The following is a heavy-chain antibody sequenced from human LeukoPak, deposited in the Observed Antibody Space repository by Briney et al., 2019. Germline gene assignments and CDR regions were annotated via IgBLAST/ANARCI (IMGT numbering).Heavy chain of an antibody. CDR1: GGTFSSYA. Sequence: SVKVSCTASGGTFSSYAISWVRQAPGQGLEWMGGIIPIFGTANYAQKFQGRVTITADESTSTAYMELSSLRSEDTAVYYCARARYCSGGSCPFYYYYGMDVWGQGTTVIVSS. V-gene: IGHV1-69*01. J-gene: IGHJ6*02. CDR2: IIPIFGTA. CDR3: ARARYCSGGSCPFYYYYGMDV. D-gene: IGHD2-15*01.